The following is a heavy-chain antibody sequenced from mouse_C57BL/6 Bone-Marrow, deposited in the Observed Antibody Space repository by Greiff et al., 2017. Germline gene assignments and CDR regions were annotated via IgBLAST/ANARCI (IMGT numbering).Heavy chain of an antibody. CDR3: ARLGLDGSTVHFPYWYFDV. CDR2: FDPSDSYT. V-gene: IGHV1-69*01. D-gene: IGHD1-1*01. CDR1: GYTFTSYW. Sequence: VQLQQPGAELVMPGASVKLSCKASGYTFTSYWMHWVKQRPGQGLEWIGEFDPSDSYTNYNQKFKGKSTLTVDKSSSTPYMQLSRLTSEGTAVYYGARLGLDGSTVHFPYWYFDVWGTGTTVTVSS. J-gene: IGHJ1*03.